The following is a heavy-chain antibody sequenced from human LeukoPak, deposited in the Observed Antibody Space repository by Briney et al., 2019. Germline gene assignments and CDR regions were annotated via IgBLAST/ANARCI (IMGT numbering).Heavy chain of an antibody. D-gene: IGHD6-6*01. CDR2: IIQDGSEK. V-gene: IGHV3-7*01. CDR3: ARDRIAARPGWFDP. J-gene: IGHJ5*02. Sequence: GGSLRLSCAASGFTFSSFWMSWVRQAPGKGLEWVAKIIQDGSEKYYVDSVRGRFTISRDNAKNSLYLQMNSLRAEDTAVYYCARDRIAARPGWFDPWGQGTLVTVSS. CDR1: GFTFSSFW.